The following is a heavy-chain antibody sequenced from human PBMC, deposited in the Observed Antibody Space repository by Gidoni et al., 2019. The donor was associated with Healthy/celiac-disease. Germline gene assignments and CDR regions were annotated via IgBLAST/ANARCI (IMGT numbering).Heavy chain of an antibody. V-gene: IGHV3-30-3*01. J-gene: IGHJ4*02. D-gene: IGHD3-16*02. CDR2: ISYDGSNK. CDR1: GFTLSSYA. CDR3: ASLHLGELSLFDY. Sequence: QVQLVESGGGVVQHGRSRRLSWSASGFTLSSYAMHWVRQAPGKGREVVAVISYDGSNKYYADSVKGRFTISRANSKNTLYLQMNSLRAEDTAEYYCASLHLGELSLFDYWGQGTLVTVSS.